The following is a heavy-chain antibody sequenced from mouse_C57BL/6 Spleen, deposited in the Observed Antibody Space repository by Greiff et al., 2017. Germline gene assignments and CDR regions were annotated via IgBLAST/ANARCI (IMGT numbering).Heavy chain of an antibody. CDR3: ARGDYDGYYAMDY. V-gene: IGHV3-6*01. Sequence: EVQLQQSGPGLVKPSQSLSLTCSVTGYSIPSGYYWNWIRQFPGNKLEWMGYISYDGSNNYNPSLKNRISITRDTSKNQFFLKLNSVTTEDTATYYCARGDYDGYYAMDYWGQGTSVTVSS. J-gene: IGHJ4*01. D-gene: IGHD2-4*01. CDR2: ISYDGSN. CDR1: GYSIPSGYY.